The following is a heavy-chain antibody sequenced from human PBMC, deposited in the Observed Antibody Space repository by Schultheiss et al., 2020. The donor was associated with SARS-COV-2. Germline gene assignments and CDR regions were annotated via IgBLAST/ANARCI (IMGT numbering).Heavy chain of an antibody. CDR1: GGSISSGDYY. CDR3: ARDPRRGMDV. V-gene: IGHV4-30-4*02. CDR2: IDYSGRI. J-gene: IGHJ6*02. Sequence: SETLSLTCTVSGGSISSGDYYWSWIRQSPGKGLEWIGYIDYSGRIFYNPSLKSRLTISVDTSKNQFSLKLSSVTAADTAVYYCARDPRRGMDVWGQGTTVTVSS.